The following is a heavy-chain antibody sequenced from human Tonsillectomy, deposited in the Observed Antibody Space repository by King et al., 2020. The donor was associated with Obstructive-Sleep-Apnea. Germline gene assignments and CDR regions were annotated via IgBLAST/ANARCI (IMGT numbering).Heavy chain of an antibody. V-gene: IGHV3-73*01. CDR2: IRSIANSYAT. D-gene: IGHD6-13*01. J-gene: IGHJ5*02. CDR1: GFTFSVSA. CDR3: TRPGSIAAAGSIFPGFDP. Sequence: VQLVESGGGLVQPGGSLKLSCAASGFTFSVSAMHWVRQASGKGLEWVGRIRSIANSYATAYAASVKGRFTISRDDSNNTAYLQMNSLKTEDTAVYYCTRPGSIAAAGSIFPGFDPWGQGTLVTVSS.